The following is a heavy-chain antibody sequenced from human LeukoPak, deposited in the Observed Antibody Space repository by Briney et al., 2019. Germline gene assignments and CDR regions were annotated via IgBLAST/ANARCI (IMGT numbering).Heavy chain of an antibody. D-gene: IGHD4-17*01. Sequence: PSETLSLTCTVSGCSISTFYWSWIRQPPGKGLEWIGYIYYSGSTNYNPSLKSRVTISVDTSKNQFSLKLSSVTAADTAVYYCAGGYYGDQIDYWGQGTLVTVSS. CDR1: GCSISTFY. CDR2: IYYSGST. V-gene: IGHV4-59*01. CDR3: AGGYYGDQIDY. J-gene: IGHJ4*02.